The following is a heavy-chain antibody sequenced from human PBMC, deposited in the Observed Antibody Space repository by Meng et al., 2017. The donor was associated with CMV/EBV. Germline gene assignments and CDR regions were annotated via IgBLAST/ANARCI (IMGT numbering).Heavy chain of an antibody. J-gene: IGHJ4*02. CDR3: AKDPYSNYARPY. CDR1: GFTFSSYA. D-gene: IGHD4-11*01. CDR2: ISSNGGST. V-gene: IGHV3-64*02. Sequence: LSLTCAASGFTFSSYAMHWVRQAPGKGLEYVSAISSNGGSTYYADSVKGRFTISRDNSKNTLYLQMNSLRAEDTAVYYCAKDPYSNYARPYWGQGTLVTVSS.